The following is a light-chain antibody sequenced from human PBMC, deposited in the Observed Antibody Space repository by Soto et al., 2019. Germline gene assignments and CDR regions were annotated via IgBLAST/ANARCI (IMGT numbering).Light chain of an antibody. CDR3: SSYTSSFYV. CDR1: SSDVGGYNY. Sequence: QSAMTQPASVSGSPGQSITISCTGTSSDVGGYNYVSWYQQHPGKAPKLMIYEVSNRPSGVSNRFSGSKSGNTASLTISGLQAEDEADYYCSSYTSSFYVFGTWTKVTVL. J-gene: IGLJ1*01. CDR2: EVS. V-gene: IGLV2-14*01.